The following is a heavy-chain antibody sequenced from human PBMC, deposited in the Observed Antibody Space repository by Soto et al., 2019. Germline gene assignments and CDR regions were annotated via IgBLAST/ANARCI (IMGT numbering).Heavy chain of an antibody. D-gene: IGHD6-13*01. CDR2: IFSNDEK. CDR3: ARITGSSWYLEAWFDP. V-gene: IGHV2-26*01. Sequence: QVTLKESGPVLVKPTETLTLTCTVSGFSLSNARMGVSWIRQPPGKALEWLAHIFSNDEKSYSTSLKSRLTISKDTSKSQVVLTMTNMDPVDTATYYCARITGSSWYLEAWFDPWGQGTLVTVSS. J-gene: IGHJ5*02. CDR1: GFSLSNARMG.